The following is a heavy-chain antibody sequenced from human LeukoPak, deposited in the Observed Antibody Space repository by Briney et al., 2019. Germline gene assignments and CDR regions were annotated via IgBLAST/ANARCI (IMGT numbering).Heavy chain of an antibody. D-gene: IGHD4-11*01. V-gene: IGHV4-34*01. CDR3: ARGLPTVTTRSVYYYYGMDV. CDR2: INHSGNT. CDR1: GGSFSGYY. Sequence: PSETLSLTCAVYGGSFSGYYWSWIRQPPGKGLEWIGEINHSGNTNYNPSLKSRVTISVDTSKNQFSLKLSSVTAADTAVYYCARGLPTVTTRSVYYYYGMDVWGQGTTVTVSS. J-gene: IGHJ6*02.